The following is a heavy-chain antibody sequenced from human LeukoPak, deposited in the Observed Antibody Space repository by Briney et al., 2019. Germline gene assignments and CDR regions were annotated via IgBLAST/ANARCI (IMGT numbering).Heavy chain of an antibody. CDR1: GYSISSAFY. CDR3: ARGFRGDNFDY. V-gene: IGHV4-38-2*01. J-gene: IGHJ4*02. Sequence: SETLSLTCAVSGYSISSAFYWGWIRQSPGKGLEWIGTIHYSGSTSYNPSLKSRVTISVDTSKNQFSLKLGSVTAADTAVYYCARGFRGDNFDYWGQGTLVTVSS. CDR2: IHYSGST. D-gene: IGHD7-27*01.